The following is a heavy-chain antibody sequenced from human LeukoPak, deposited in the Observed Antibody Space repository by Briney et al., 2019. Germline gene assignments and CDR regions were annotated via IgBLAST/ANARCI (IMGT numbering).Heavy chain of an antibody. V-gene: IGHV3-7*01. D-gene: IGHD3-16*02. CDR2: IKQDGSEK. J-gene: IGHJ3*02. CDR3: ASIVGDYVWGSYRPPYAFDI. CDR1: GFTFSSCW. Sequence: GGSLRLSCAASGFTFSSCWMSWVRQAPGKGLEWVANIKQDGSEKYYVDSVKGRFTISRDNAKNSLYLQMNSLRAEDTAVYYCASIVGDYVWGSYRPPYAFDIWGQGTMVTVSS.